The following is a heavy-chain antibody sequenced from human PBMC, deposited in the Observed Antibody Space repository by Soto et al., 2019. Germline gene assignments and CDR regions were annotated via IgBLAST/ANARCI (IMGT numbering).Heavy chain of an antibody. CDR2: VDSAGSGT. V-gene: IGHV3-74*01. CDR3: ATVFEH. J-gene: IGHJ4*02. CDR1: GITFSGFW. Sequence: VPLVESGGGSVQPGGSLRLSCVASGITFSGFWMHWVRQVPGKGLVWVARVDSAGSGTSYADSVKGRFTISRDNAKITLSLQIDSLRVEDTAVYYCATVFEHWGQGIPVTVSS.